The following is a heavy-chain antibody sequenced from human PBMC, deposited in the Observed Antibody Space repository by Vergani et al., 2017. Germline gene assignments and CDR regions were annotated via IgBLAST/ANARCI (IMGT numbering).Heavy chain of an antibody. CDR3: AREYSSSLGFLAY. Sequence: QVQLQESGPGLVKPSETLSLTCIVSGGSISPYYWSWIRQPAGKGLEWIGRIYTSESTNYNPSLKSRVTMSVDTAKNQFSLELSAVTAADTAVYYCAREYSSSLGFLAYWGQGTLVTVSS. CDR2: IYTSEST. V-gene: IGHV4-4*07. D-gene: IGHD6-6*01. J-gene: IGHJ4*02. CDR1: GGSISPYY.